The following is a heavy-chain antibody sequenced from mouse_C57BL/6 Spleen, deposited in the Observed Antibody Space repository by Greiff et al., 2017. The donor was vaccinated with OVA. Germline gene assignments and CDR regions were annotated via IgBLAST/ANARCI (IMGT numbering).Heavy chain of an antibody. D-gene: IGHD1-1*01. Sequence: QVQLQQPGAELVMPGASVKLSCKASGYTFTSYWMHWVKQRPGQGLEWIGEIDPSDSYTNYNQKFKGKSTLTVDKSSSTAYMQLSSLTSEDSAVYYCARKTTTVVALDYWGQGTTLTVSS. CDR1: GYTFTSYW. CDR2: IDPSDSYT. V-gene: IGHV1-69*01. J-gene: IGHJ2*01. CDR3: ARKTTTVVALDY.